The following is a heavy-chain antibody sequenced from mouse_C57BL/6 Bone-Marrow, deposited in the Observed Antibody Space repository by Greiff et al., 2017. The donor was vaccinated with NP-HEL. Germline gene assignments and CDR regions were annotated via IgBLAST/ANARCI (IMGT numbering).Heavy chain of an antibody. V-gene: IGHV14-4*01. CDR1: GFNIKDDY. J-gene: IGHJ2*01. D-gene: IGHD2-1*01. Sequence: EVQLQQSGAELVRPGASVKLSCTASGFNIKDDYMHWVKQRPEQGLEWIGWIDPENGDTEYASKFQGKATITADTSSNTAYLQLSSLTSEDTAVYYCTHYGNFDYWGQGTTLTVSS. CDR3: THYGNFDY. CDR2: IDPENGDT.